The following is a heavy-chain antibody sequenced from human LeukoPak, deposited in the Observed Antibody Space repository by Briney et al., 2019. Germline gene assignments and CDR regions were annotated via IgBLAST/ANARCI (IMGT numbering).Heavy chain of an antibody. V-gene: IGHV3-48*03. Sequence: PGGSLRLSCVASGSTFTSYEMNWVRQAPGKGLEWVSYISSSGNTIYYADSVKGRFTISRDNAKNSLYLQMNSLRAEDTAVYYCARDNWSNPRAFDIWGQGTMVTVSS. CDR2: ISSSGNTI. D-gene: IGHD1/OR15-1a*01. CDR1: GSTFTSYE. J-gene: IGHJ3*02. CDR3: ARDNWSNPRAFDI.